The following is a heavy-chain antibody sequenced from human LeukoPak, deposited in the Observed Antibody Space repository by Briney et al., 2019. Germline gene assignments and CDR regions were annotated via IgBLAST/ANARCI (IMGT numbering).Heavy chain of an antibody. J-gene: IGHJ6*02. CDR2: LNPNSGGT. CDR1: GYIFTEYF. V-gene: IGHV1-2*06. D-gene: IGHD6-13*01. CDR3: ARDNSRYGLDV. Sequence: GASVTVSCTASGYIFTEYFMYWVRQAPGQGLEWMGRLNPNSGGTNYAQKFQGRVTMTRDTSISTAYMELSRLTSDDTAVYSCARDNSRYGLDVWGQGTTVTVSS.